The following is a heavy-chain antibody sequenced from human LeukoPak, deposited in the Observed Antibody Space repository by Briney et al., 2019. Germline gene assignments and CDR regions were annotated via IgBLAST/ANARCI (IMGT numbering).Heavy chain of an antibody. D-gene: IGHD6-13*01. Sequence: SETLSLTCAVYGGSFSGYYWSWIRQPPGKGLEWIGEVNHSGSTNYNPSLKSRVTISVDTSKNQFSLKLSSVTAADTAVYYCASLDSSSGGWGQGTLVTVSS. J-gene: IGHJ4*02. CDR1: GGSFSGYY. CDR3: ASLDSSSGG. V-gene: IGHV4-34*01. CDR2: VNHSGST.